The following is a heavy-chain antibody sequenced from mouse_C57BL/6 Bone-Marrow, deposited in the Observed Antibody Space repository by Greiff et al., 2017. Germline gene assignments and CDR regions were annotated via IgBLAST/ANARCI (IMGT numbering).Heavy chain of an antibody. Sequence: VQLQQSGAELVKPGASVKMSCKASGYTFTTYPIEWMKQNHGKSLEWIGNFHPYNDDTKYNEKFKGKATLTVEKSSSTVYLELSRLTSDDSAVYFCAKGGNYGGYYCDYWGQGTTLTVSS. V-gene: IGHV1-47*01. J-gene: IGHJ2*01. CDR1: GYTFTTYP. CDR3: AKGGNYGGYYCDY. CDR2: FHPYNDDT. D-gene: IGHD2-1*01.